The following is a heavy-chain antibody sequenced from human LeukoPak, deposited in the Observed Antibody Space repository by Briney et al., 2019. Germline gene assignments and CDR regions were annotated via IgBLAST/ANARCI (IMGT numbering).Heavy chain of an antibody. CDR3: AKTDRSDYSNPDY. J-gene: IGHJ4*02. CDR2: ISGSGGST. D-gene: IGHD4-11*01. Sequence: GGSLRLSCAASGFTFSSYAMSWVRQAPGKGLEWVSGISGSGGSTYYADSVKGRFTISRDNSKNTLYLQMNSLRAEDTAVYYCAKTDRSDYSNPDYWGQGTLVTVSS. CDR1: GFTFSSYA. V-gene: IGHV3-23*01.